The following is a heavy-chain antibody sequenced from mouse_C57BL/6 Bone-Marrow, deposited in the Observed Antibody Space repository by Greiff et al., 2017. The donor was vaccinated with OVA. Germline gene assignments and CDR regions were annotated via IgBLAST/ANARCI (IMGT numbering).Heavy chain of an antibody. V-gene: IGHV1-19*01. CDR2: INPYNGGT. CDR1: GYTFTDYY. CDR3: AFYGNYFDY. D-gene: IGHD2-1*01. Sequence: EVQLHQSGPVLVKPGASVKMSCKASGYTFTDYYMNWVKQSHGKSLEWIGVINPYNGGTSYNQKFKGKATLTVDKSSSTAYMELNSLTSEDSAVYYCAFYGNYFDYWGQGTTLTVSS. J-gene: IGHJ2*01.